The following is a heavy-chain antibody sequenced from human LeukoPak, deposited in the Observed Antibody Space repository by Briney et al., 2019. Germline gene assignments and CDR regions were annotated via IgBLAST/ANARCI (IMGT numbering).Heavy chain of an antibody. V-gene: IGHV3-21*01. CDR2: ISSSSSYI. Sequence: GGSLRLSCAASGFTFSSYSMNWVRHAPGKGLEWVSSISSSSSYIYYADSVKGRFTISRDNAKNSLYLQMNSLRAEDTAVYYCARDIKWRGSGASDYWGQGTLVTVSS. J-gene: IGHJ4*02. CDR1: GFTFSSYS. CDR3: ARDIKWRGSGASDY. D-gene: IGHD3-10*01.